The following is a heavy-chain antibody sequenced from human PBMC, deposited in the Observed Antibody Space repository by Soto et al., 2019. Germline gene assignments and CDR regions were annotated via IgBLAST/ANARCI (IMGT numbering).Heavy chain of an antibody. D-gene: IGHD3-9*01. Sequence: PSQTLSLTCAISGDSVSSTSAAWNWIRQSPSRGLEWLGRTYYRSKWYNDYAVSVKSRITINPDTSKNQFSLQLNSVTPEDTAVYYCARDIPLAGLVGLKYYYYGMDVWGQGTTVTVSS. J-gene: IGHJ6*02. CDR1: GDSVSSTSAA. CDR3: ARDIPLAGLVGLKYYYYGMDV. CDR2: TYYRSKWYN. V-gene: IGHV6-1*01.